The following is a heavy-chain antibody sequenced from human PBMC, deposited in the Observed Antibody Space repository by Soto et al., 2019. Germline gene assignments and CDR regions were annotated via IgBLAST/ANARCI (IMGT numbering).Heavy chain of an antibody. J-gene: IGHJ4*02. V-gene: IGHV3-23*01. CDR2: FSGGGGGT. Sequence: EVQLLDSGGGLVQPGGSLRLSCAVSGFTLSDYGVTWVRQAPGKGLEWVSGFSGGGGGTFYADSVKGRFTISRDDPKNTAYLQMYGLGVEDTAVYYCVRWNGFGDHWGQGTLVTVSS. D-gene: IGHD1-1*01. CDR3: VRWNGFGDH. CDR1: GFTLSDYG.